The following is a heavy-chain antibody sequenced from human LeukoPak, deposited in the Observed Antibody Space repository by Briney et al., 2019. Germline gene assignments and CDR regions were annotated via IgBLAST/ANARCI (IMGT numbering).Heavy chain of an antibody. V-gene: IGHV3-7*01. CDR3: ARGSPEIQLWSNDY. CDR1: GFTFSSYW. Sequence: GGSLRLSCAASGFTFSSYWMSWVRQAPGKGLEWVANIKQDGSEKYYVDSVKGRFTISRDNAKNSLYLQMNSLRAEDTAVYYCARGSPEIQLWSNDYWGQGTLVTVSS. D-gene: IGHD5-18*01. CDR2: IKQDGSEK. J-gene: IGHJ4*02.